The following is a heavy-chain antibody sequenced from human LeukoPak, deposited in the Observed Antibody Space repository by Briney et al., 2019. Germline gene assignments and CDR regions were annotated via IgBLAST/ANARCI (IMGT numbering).Heavy chain of an antibody. D-gene: IGHD4-23*01. Sequence: GGSLRLSCAASGFIFSNYGMHWGRQAPGKGLEWVALIYYDGTNKYYADSVKGRFTISRDNSKNTLFLQMNSLRVEDTAVYYCARQSTVATDWWGQGTLVTVSS. CDR1: GFIFSNYG. V-gene: IGHV3-33*01. CDR3: ARQSTVATDW. J-gene: IGHJ4*02. CDR2: IYYDGTNK.